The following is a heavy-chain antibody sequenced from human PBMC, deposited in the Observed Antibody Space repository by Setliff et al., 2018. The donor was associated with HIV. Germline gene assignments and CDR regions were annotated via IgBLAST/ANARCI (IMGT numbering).Heavy chain of an antibody. D-gene: IGHD1-26*01. CDR3: ATDGIVGWQRPMPDS. CDR1: GYTLSDLS. V-gene: IGHV1-24*01. Sequence: ASVKVSCKVSGYTLSDLSVPWVRQAPGKGLEWMGYFDPQDGETVYAQKFQGRVTLTEDTSTGTAYMELSGLRSEDTAVYDCATDGIVGWQRPMPDSWGQGSQGTGSS. CDR2: FDPQDGET. J-gene: IGHJ4*02.